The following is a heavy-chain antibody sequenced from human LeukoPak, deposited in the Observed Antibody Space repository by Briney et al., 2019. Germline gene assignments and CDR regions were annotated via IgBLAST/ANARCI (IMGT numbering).Heavy chain of an antibody. V-gene: IGHV4-59*04. D-gene: IGHD5-12*01. CDR1: GGSISSYY. CDR3: ARRRGYSGYDRGFDY. CDR2: IYYSGST. J-gene: IGHJ4*02. Sequence: SETLSLTCTVSGGSISSYYWSWFRQPPGKGLEWIGYIYYSGSTYYNPSLKSRVTISVDTSKNQFSLKLSSVTAADTAVYYCARRRGYSGYDRGFDYWGQGTLVTVSS.